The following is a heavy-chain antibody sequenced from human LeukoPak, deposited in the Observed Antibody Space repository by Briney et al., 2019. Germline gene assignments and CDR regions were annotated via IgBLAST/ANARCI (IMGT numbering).Heavy chain of an antibody. V-gene: IGHV4-59*08. Sequence: PSETLSLTCAVSGGSISSYYWSWLRQPPGTGLEWIGYIYYSGSTNYNPSLKSRVTISVDTSKNQFSLKLSSVTAADTAVYYCARHTTGFDYWGQGTLVTVSS. D-gene: IGHD4-17*01. CDR2: IYYSGST. CDR3: ARHTTGFDY. J-gene: IGHJ4*02. CDR1: GGSISSYY.